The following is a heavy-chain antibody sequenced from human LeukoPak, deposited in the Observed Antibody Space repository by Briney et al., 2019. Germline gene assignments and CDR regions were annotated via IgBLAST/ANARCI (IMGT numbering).Heavy chain of an antibody. Sequence: GRSLRLSCAASGFTFDDYAMHWVRQAPGKGLEWVSGISWNSGSIGYADSVKGRFTISRYNAKNSLYLQMNSLRAEDTAVYYCARLLRKMALDYWGQGTLVTVSS. V-gene: IGHV3-9*01. CDR3: ARLLRKMALDY. D-gene: IGHD5-24*01. CDR2: ISWNSGSI. CDR1: GFTFDDYA. J-gene: IGHJ4*02.